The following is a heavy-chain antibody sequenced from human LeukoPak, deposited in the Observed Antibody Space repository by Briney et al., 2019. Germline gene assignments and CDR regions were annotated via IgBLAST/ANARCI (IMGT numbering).Heavy chain of an antibody. J-gene: IGHJ5*02. CDR3: ATRLIFYRRTGNWFDP. CDR2: FGPEDGET. V-gene: IGHV1-24*01. D-gene: IGHD2-8*01. CDR1: GYTLTELS. Sequence: ASVKVSCKVSGYTLTELSMHWVRQAPGKGLEWMGGFGPEDGETIYAQKFQGRVTMTEDTSTDTAYMELSSLRSEDTAVYYCATRLIFYRRTGNWFDPWGQGTLVTVSS.